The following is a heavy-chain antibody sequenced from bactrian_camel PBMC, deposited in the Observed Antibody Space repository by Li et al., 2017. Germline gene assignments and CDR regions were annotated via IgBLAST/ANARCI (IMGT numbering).Heavy chain of an antibody. V-gene: IGHV3S53*01. Sequence: VQLVESGGGSVQAGGSLRLACSPPGYIDSNYCMGWFRQAAGKPREGVASIGRDGIGSYADSVKGRFNISEDNTKNTVYLQMNSLKLEDTAMYYCAASSRLTGLSLTPGTYNYWGQGTQVTVS. CDR3: AASSRLTGLSLTPGTYNY. CDR2: IGRDGIG. D-gene: IGHD7*01. J-gene: IGHJ4*01. CDR1: GYIDSNYC.